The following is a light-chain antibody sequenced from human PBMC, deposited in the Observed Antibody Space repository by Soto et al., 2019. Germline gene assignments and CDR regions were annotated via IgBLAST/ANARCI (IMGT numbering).Light chain of an antibody. V-gene: IGKV1-5*03. CDR2: KAS. J-gene: IGKJ1*01. Sequence: DIQMTQSPSTLSASVVDIVTIIFLASQSIGSWLAWYQPKPGKAPNLLIYKASSLESGVPSRFSGSGSGTEFTVTISSLQPEDFATYYCQQFNSYPWKCGQGTKGDIK. CDR3: QQFNSYPWK. CDR1: QSIGSW.